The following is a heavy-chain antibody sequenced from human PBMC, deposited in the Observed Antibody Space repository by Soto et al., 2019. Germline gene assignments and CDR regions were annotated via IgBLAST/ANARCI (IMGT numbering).Heavy chain of an antibody. CDR2: ISGSGGST. J-gene: IGHJ4*02. V-gene: IGHV3-23*01. CDR3: AKVNYYGSGSYNDY. Sequence: PGGSLRLSCAPSGFTFSNYAMHWVRQAPGKGLEWVSAISGSGGSTYYADSVKGRFTISRDNSKNTLYLQMNSLRAEDTAVYYCAKVNYYGSGSYNDYWGQGTLVTVSS. D-gene: IGHD3-10*01. CDR1: GFTFSNYA.